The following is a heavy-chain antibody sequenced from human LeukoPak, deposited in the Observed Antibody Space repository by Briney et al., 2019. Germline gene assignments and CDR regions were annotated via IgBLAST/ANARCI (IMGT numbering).Heavy chain of an antibody. J-gene: IGHJ3*02. V-gene: IGHV4-59*01. CDR1: GGSISTYY. CDR2: IHSSGST. CDR3: ARQWMVRGVDDAFDI. D-gene: IGHD3-10*01. Sequence: PSETLSLTCTVSGGSISTYYWSWIRQPPGKGPEWIEYIHSSGSTNYNPSLKSRVTLSVDTSKNQFSLRVNSVTAADTAVYYCARQWMVRGVDDAFDIWGQGTMVTVSS.